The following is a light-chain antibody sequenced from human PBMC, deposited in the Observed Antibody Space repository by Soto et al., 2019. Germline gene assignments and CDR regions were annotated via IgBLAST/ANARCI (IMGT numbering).Light chain of an antibody. CDR1: SSDVGGYNF. V-gene: IGLV2-14*01. J-gene: IGLJ2*01. CDR2: EVS. CDR3: SSYTSSTTLV. Sequence: SVLTQPASVSGSPGQSITISCTGTSSDVGGYNFVSWYQQHPGKAPKLIIYEVSNRPSGVSNRFSGSKSGNTASLTISGLQAEDEADYYCSSYTSSTTLVFGGGTQLTVL.